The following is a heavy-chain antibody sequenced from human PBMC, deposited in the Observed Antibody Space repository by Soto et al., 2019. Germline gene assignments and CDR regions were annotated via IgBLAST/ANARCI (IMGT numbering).Heavy chain of an antibody. CDR1: GFTFDDSG. J-gene: IGHJ4*02. CDR3: AREGSSGWYDY. Sequence: GGSLRLSCAASGFTFDDSGMSWVRQAPGKGLEWVSGINWNGGSIGSADSVKGRFTISRDNAKNSLYLQMNSLRAEDTALYYCAREGSSGWYDYWGQGTPVTVSS. V-gene: IGHV3-20*04. CDR2: INWNGGSI. D-gene: IGHD6-19*01.